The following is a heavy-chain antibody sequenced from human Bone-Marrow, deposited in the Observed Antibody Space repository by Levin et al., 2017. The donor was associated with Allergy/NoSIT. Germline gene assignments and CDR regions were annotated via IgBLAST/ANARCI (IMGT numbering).Heavy chain of an antibody. Sequence: LTCAASGFTFSSYAMHWVRQAPGKGLEWVAVISYDGSNKYYADSVKGRFTISRDNSKNTLYLQMNSLRAEDTAVYYCARDVIPGINDFWSGYYIDYWGQGTLVTVSS. D-gene: IGHD3-3*01. CDR1: GFTFSSYA. CDR3: ARDVIPGINDFWSGYYIDY. CDR2: ISYDGSNK. V-gene: IGHV3-30-3*01. J-gene: IGHJ4*02.